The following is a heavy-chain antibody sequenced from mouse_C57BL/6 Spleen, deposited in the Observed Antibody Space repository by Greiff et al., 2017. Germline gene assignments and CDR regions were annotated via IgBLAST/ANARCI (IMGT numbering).Heavy chain of an antibody. CDR2: INPNNGGT. V-gene: IGHV1-26*01. D-gene: IGHD1-1*01. J-gene: IGHJ1*03. Sequence: VQLQQSGPELVKPGASVKISCKASGYTFTDYYMNWVKQSHGKSLEWIGDINPNNGGTSYNQKFKGKATLTVDKSSSTAYMELRSLTSEDSAVYYCESYYYGSHWYFGVWGTGTTVPVSS. CDR3: ESYYYGSHWYFGV. CDR1: GYTFTDYY.